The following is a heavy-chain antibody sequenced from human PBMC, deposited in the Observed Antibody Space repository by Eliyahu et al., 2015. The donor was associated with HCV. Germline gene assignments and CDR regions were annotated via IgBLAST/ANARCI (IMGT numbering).Heavy chain of an antibody. CDR2: VKQDGSET. Sequence: VRLVESGGXLVXPGGSXRLSCAASGFNFTTXWMSWVRQAPGKGLEWVANVKQDGSETYYVDSVRGRFTISRDNARNSLYLQINSLRAEDTAVYFCARDPWPWTPPDYWGQGSLVTVSS. V-gene: IGHV3-7*01. CDR3: ARDPWPWTPPDY. D-gene: IGHD1-14*01. CDR1: GFNFTTXW. J-gene: IGHJ4*02.